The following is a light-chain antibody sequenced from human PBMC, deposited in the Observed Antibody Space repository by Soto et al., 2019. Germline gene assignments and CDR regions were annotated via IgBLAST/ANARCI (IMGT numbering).Light chain of an antibody. J-gene: IGKJ1*01. V-gene: IGKV1-8*01. CDR1: QGISSY. Sequence: AIRMTQSPSSLSASTGDRVTITCRASQGISSYLAWYQQKPGKAPKLLIYAASTLQSGVPSWFSGSGSGTDFTLTISCLQSEDFATYYCQQYYSYPGTFGQGTKVDIK. CDR3: QQYYSYPGT. CDR2: AAS.